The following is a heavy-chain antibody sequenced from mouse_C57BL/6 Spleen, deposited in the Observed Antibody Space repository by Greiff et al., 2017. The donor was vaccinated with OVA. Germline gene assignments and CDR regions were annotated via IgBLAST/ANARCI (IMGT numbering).Heavy chain of an antibody. CDR3: ARAYYYGSSAYAMDY. V-gene: IGHV1-9*01. CDR1: GYTFTGYW. CDR2: ILPGSGST. J-gene: IGHJ4*01. Sequence: QVQLQQSGAELMKPGASVKLSCKATGYTFTGYWIEWVKQRPVHGLEWIGEILPGSGSTNYNEQFKGKATFTADTSSNTAYMQLRSLTTEDSAIDYCARAYYYGSSAYAMDYWGQGTSVTVSS. D-gene: IGHD1-1*01.